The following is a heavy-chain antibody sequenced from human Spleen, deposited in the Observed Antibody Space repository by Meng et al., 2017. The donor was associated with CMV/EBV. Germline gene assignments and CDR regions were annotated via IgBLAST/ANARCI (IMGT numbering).Heavy chain of an antibody. V-gene: IGHV4-34*01. CDR2: INHSGST. D-gene: IGHD3-10*01. J-gene: IGHJ4*02. CDR1: GGSFSGYY. Sequence: LSCPVYGGSFSGYYWSWIRQPPGKWLEWIGEINHSGSTNYHPSLKSRVTISVDTSKNQFSLKLSSVTAADTAVYYCARGIYYGSVDYWGQGTLVTVSS. CDR3: ARGIYYGSVDY.